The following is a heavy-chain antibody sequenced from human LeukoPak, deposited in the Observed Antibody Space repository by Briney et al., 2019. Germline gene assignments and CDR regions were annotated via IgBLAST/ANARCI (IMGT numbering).Heavy chain of an antibody. V-gene: IGHV4-59*01. D-gene: IGHD6-19*01. Sequence: SETLSLTCSVSGASFSTNYWSWIRQPPGRGLEWIGYVFDSGSTNYNPSLKSRVTISVDTSTKQFSLRLSSVTAADTAVYYCARYPPYSSGWYWFDYWGQGTLVTVSS. J-gene: IGHJ5*01. CDR3: ARYPPYSSGWYWFDY. CDR1: GASFSTNY. CDR2: VFDSGST.